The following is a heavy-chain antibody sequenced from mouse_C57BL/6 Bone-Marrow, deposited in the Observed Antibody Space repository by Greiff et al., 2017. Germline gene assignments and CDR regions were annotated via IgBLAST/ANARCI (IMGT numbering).Heavy chain of an antibody. D-gene: IGHD2-3*01. V-gene: IGHV5-4*01. CDR1: GFTFSSYA. CDR3: ARENDGYLYYYAMDD. Sequence: EVQLVESGGGLVKPGGSLKLSCAASGFTFSSYAMSWVRQTPEKRLEWVATISDGGSYTYYPDNVKGRFTISRDNAKNNLYLQMSHLKSEDTAMYYGARENDGYLYYYAMDDWGQGTSVTVSS. J-gene: IGHJ4*01. CDR2: ISDGGSYT.